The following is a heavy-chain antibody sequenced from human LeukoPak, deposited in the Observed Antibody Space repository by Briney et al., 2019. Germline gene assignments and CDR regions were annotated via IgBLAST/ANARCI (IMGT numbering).Heavy chain of an antibody. CDR3: ARGAMTTVDY. V-gene: IGHV3-23*01. J-gene: IGHJ4*02. Sequence: GGSLRLSCAASGFTFSSYAMSWVRQAPGKGLEWVSAISGSGSNTYYTDSVKGRFTISRDNSRNSLYPQMNSLRAEDTAVYYCARGAMTTVDYWGQGTLVTVSS. D-gene: IGHD4-17*01. CDR2: ISGSGSNT. CDR1: GFTFSSYA.